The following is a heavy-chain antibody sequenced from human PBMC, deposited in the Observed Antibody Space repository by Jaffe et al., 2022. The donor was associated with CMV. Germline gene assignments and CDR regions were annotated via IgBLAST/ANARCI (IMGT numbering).Heavy chain of an antibody. V-gene: IGHV3-21*01. CDR1: GFTFNDYS. CDR3: ARDFPHGSGRSSRNPKRYFDF. J-gene: IGHJ4*02. CDR2: ISETSAYI. D-gene: IGHD3-10*01. Sequence: EVQLVESGGGLVKPGESLRLSCAASGFTFNDYSMNWVRQAPGRGLEWVSSISETSAYIYYAASVKGRFTISRDNTKNSLYLQMNSLRAEDTAVYYCARDFPHGSGRSSRNPKRYFDFWGQGTLVTVSS.